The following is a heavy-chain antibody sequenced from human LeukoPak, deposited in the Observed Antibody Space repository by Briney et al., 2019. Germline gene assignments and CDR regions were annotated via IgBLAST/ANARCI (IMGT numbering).Heavy chain of an antibody. V-gene: IGHV1-69*13. CDR1: GYTFTSYG. D-gene: IGHD3-10*01. CDR2: IIPIFGTA. J-gene: IGHJ4*02. CDR3: ARIPYGSGSYSVGFDY. Sequence: VASVKVSCKASGYTFTSYGISWVRQAPGQGLEWMGGIIPIFGTANYAQKFQGRVTITADESTSTAYMELSSLRSEDTAVYYCARIPYGSGSYSVGFDYWGQGTLVTVSS.